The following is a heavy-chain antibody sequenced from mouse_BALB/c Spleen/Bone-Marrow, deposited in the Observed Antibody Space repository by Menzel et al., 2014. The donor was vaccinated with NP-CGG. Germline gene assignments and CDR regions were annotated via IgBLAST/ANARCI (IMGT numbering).Heavy chain of an antibody. CDR2: ISSGGSYT. Sequence: EVQLVESGGGLVKPGGSLKLSCAASGSTFSSYAMSWVRQSPEMRLEWVAVISSGGSYTYYPDTVTGRFTISRDNAKNTLYLEMSSLRSEDTAMYYCAREGYDGQMDDWGQGTSGTASS. J-gene: IGHJ4*01. CDR3: AREGYDGQMDD. CDR1: GSTFSSYA. V-gene: IGHV5-9-4*01. D-gene: IGHD2-2*01.